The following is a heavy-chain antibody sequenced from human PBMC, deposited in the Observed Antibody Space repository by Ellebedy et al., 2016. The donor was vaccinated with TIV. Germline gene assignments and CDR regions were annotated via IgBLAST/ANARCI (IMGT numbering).Heavy chain of an antibody. Sequence: MPSETLSLTCTVSGDSISSYYWSWIRQPPGKGLEWIGYIYYSGSTNYNPSLKSRVTISVDTSKNQFSLTLSSVTAADPAVYYCAGDVVRGSYRILSSWGQGTPVTVSS. CDR1: GDSISSYY. CDR2: IYYSGST. D-gene: IGHD3-16*02. CDR3: AGDVVRGSYRILSS. V-gene: IGHV4-59*08. J-gene: IGHJ4*02.